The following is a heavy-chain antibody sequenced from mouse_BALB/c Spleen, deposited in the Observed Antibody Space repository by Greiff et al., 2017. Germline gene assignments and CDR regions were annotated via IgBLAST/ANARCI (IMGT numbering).Heavy chain of an antibody. CDR1: GYTFTSYW. CDR3: ADSSGYYAMDY. J-gene: IGHJ4*01. CDR2: INPSNGRT. V-gene: IGHV1S81*02. Sequence: QVHVKQPGAELVKPGASVKLSCKASGYTFTSYWMHWVKQRPGQGLEWIGEINPSNGRTNYNEKFKSKATLTVDKSSSTAYMQLSSLTSEDSAVYYCADSSGYYAMDYWGQETSVTVSS. D-gene: IGHD3-2*01.